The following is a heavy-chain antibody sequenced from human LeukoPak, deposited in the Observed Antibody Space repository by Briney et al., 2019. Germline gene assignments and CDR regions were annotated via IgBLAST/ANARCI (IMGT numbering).Heavy chain of an antibody. CDR1: GGSISSFF. J-gene: IGHJ4*02. Sequence: SETLSLTCTVSGGSISSFFWSWIRQPPGKGLEWLGCIDYSGSTQYNPSLKSRVTVSVDTSKQQFSLKLSSVTAADTAVYYCARLFYYESSVSYRFDYWGQGTLVTVSS. D-gene: IGHD3-22*01. CDR3: ARLFYYESSVSYRFDY. CDR2: IDYSGST. V-gene: IGHV4-59*08.